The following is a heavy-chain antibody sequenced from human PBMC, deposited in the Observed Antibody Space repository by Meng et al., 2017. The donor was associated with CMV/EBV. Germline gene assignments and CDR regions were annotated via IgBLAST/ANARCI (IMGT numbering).Heavy chain of an antibody. Sequence: QWRLVQVGAEVKKPGASVKVSCKASGYTFTGYYMHWVRQAPGQGLEWMGWINPNSGGTNYAQKFQGRVTMTRDTSISTAYMELSRLRSDDTAVYYCARGPLGEYSNYDAPWGQGTLVTVSS. CDR2: INPNSGGT. D-gene: IGHD4-11*01. V-gene: IGHV1-2*02. J-gene: IGHJ5*02. CDR3: ARGPLGEYSNYDAP. CDR1: GYTFTGYY.